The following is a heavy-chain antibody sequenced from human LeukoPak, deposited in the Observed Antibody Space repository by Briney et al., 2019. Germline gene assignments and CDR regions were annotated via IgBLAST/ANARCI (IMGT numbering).Heavy chain of an antibody. CDR2: ISSSSSTI. CDR1: GFSFSSYS. Sequence: PGGSLRLTCAASGFSFSSYSMNRVRQAPGKGLEWVSYISSSSSTIYYADSVKGRFTISRDNAKNSLYLQMNSLRAEDTAVYYCARLDDAFDVWGQGTMVTVSS. CDR3: ARLDDAFDV. D-gene: IGHD3-9*01. V-gene: IGHV3-48*01. J-gene: IGHJ3*01.